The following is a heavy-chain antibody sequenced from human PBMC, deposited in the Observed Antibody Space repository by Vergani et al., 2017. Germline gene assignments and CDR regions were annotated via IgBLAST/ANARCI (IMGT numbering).Heavy chain of an antibody. D-gene: IGHD4-23*01. CDR3: ARDLGGNYGEYYFDC. J-gene: IGHJ4*02. CDR1: GFTFSSYA. V-gene: IGHV3-23*04. CDR2: ISGSGGST. Sequence: EVQLVESGGGLVQPGGSLRLSCAASGFTFSSYAMSWVRQAPGKGLEWVSAISGSGGSTYYADSVKGRFTISRDNSKKTLYLQMNSLRAEDTAVYYCARDLGGNYGEYYFDCWGQGTLVTVSS.